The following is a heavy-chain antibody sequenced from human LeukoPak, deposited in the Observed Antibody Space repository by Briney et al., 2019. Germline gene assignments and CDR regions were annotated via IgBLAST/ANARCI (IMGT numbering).Heavy chain of an antibody. Sequence: SETLSLTCTVSGDSISSTSYYWGWIRQPPGKGLECIASISYSGSTNYNPSLKSRVTISVDTSKNQFSLKLSSVTAADTAVYYCARVASDSSGYYYPYYFDYWGQGTLVTVSS. CDR3: ARVASDSSGYYYPYYFDY. D-gene: IGHD3-22*01. CDR2: ISYSGST. J-gene: IGHJ4*02. V-gene: IGHV4-39*07. CDR1: GDSISSTSYY.